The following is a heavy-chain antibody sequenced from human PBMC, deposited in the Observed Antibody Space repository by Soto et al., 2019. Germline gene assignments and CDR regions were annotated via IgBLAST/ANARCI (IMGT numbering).Heavy chain of an antibody. CDR2: INHSGSS. J-gene: IGHJ2*01. CDR3: ARMAGPWYFDL. CDR1: GGSFSGFY. Sequence: SETLSLTCAVHGGSFSGFYWTWIRQPPGKGLERIGEINHSGSSNYNPPLKSRVTMSLDTSRNQFSLSLNSVTAADTAVYYCARMAGPWYFDLWGRGTLVTVSS. V-gene: IGHV4-34*01.